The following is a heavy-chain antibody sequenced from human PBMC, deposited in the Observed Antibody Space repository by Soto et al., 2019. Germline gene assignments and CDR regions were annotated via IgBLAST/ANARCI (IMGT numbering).Heavy chain of an antibody. CDR2: INHSGSS. J-gene: IGHJ2*01. CDR3: ARMAGPWYFDL. CDR1: GGSFSGFY. Sequence: SETLSLTCAVHGGSFSGFYWTWIRQPPGKGLERIGEINHSGSSNYNPPLKSRVTMSLDTSRNQFSLSLNSVTAADTAVYYCARMAGPWYFDLWGRGTLVTVSS. V-gene: IGHV4-34*01.